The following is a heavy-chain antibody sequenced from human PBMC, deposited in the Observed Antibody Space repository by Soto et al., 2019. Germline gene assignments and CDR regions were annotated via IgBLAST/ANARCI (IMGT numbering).Heavy chain of an antibody. CDR1: GFTFSSYD. D-gene: IGHD6-19*01. CDR2: IGTAGDT. CDR3: ARGGRRDIAVAGTFDY. Sequence: ESGGGLVQPGGSLRLSCAASGFTFSSYDMHWVRQATGKGLEWVSAIGTAGDTYYPGSVKGRFTISRENAKNSLYLQMNSLRAGDTAVYYCARGGRRDIAVAGTFDYWGQGTLVTVSS. J-gene: IGHJ4*02. V-gene: IGHV3-13*01.